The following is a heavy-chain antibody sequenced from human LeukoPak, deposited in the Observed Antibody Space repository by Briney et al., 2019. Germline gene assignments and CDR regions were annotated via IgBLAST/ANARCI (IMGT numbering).Heavy chain of an antibody. CDR1: GGSISSYY. CDR3: ASLHGYGSGRP. V-gene: IGHV4-59*08. J-gene: IGHJ5*02. CDR2: IYYSGST. Sequence: PSETLSLTCTVSGGSISSYYWSWIRQPPGKGLEWIGYIYYSGSTDYNPSLKRRVTISVDTSKNQFSLKLSSVTAEDTAVYYCASLHGYGSGRPWGQGTMVTVSS. D-gene: IGHD3-10*01.